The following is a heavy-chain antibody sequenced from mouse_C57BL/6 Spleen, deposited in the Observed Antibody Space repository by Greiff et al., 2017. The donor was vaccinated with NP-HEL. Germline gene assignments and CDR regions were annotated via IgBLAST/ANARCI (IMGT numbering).Heavy chain of an antibody. D-gene: IGHD1-1*01. CDR2: IDPENGDT. Sequence: EVKLQESGAELVRPGASVKLSCTASGFNIKDDYMHWVKQRPEQGLEWIGWIDPENGDTECASKFQGKATITADTSSNTAYLQLSSLTSEDTAVYYCTTITTVKYYFDYWGQGTTLTVSS. CDR3: TTITTVKYYFDY. V-gene: IGHV14-4*01. J-gene: IGHJ2*01. CDR1: GFNIKDDY.